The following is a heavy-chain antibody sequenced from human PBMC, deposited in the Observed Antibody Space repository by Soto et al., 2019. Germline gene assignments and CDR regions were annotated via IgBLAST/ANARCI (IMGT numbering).Heavy chain of an antibody. V-gene: IGHV4-39*01. Sequence: QLQLQESGPGLVKPSETLSLTCTVSGGSISSSNYYWGWIRQPPGKGLEWIGSIYSSGSTYYNPSLKSRVTMSVDTSKKLVSLRLSSVTAADTAVYFCARLRGTTMVRGVIWYFDYWGQGTLVTVSS. D-gene: IGHD3-10*01. CDR3: ARLRGTTMVRGVIWYFDY. J-gene: IGHJ4*02. CDR1: GGSISSSNYY. CDR2: IYSSGST.